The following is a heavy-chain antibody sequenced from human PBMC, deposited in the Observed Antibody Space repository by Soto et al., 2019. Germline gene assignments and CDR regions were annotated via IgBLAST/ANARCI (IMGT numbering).Heavy chain of an antibody. CDR3: ARSTNDYGDRH. CDR2: MNPNSGNT. Sequence: QVQLVQSGAEVKKPGASVKVSCKASGYTFTSYDINWVRQATGQGLEWMGWMNPNSGNTGYAQKLQGRVTMTRNTYISTASSELSRLISEYTAVYYCARSTNDYGDRHWGPGPLVTVSS. V-gene: IGHV1-8*01. J-gene: IGHJ4*02. D-gene: IGHD4-17*01. CDR1: GYTFTSYD.